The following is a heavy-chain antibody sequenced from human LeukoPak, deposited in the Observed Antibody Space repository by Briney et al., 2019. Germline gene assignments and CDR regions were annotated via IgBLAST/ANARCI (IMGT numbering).Heavy chain of an antibody. CDR1: GFTFSSYA. CDR3: AKRSYSSSWYEDPFDY. J-gene: IGHJ4*02. Sequence: GGSLRFSCAASGFTFSSYAMSWVRQAPGKGLEWVSAISGSGGSTYYADSVKGRFTISRDNSKNTLYLQMNSLRAEDTAVYYCAKRSYSSSWYEDPFDYWGQGTLVTVSS. D-gene: IGHD6-13*01. V-gene: IGHV3-23*01. CDR2: ISGSGGST.